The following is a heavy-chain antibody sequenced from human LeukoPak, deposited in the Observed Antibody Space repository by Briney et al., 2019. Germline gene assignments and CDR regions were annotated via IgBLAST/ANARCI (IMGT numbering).Heavy chain of an antibody. CDR1: GGSISSYY. CDR3: ARVRGSRDYDSSGYYSNDAFDI. J-gene: IGHJ3*02. V-gene: IGHV4-4*07. Sequence: SETLSLTCTVSGGSISSYYWSWIRQPAGKGLEWIGRIYTSGSTNYNPSLKSRVTMSVGTSKNQFSLKLSSVAAADTAVYYCARVRGSRDYDSSGYYSNDAFDIWGQGTMVTVSS. CDR2: IYTSGST. D-gene: IGHD3-22*01.